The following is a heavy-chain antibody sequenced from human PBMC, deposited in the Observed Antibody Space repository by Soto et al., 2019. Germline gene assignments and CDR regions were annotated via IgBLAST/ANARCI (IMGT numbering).Heavy chain of an antibody. Sequence: QVQLVESGGGVVQPGRSLRLSCAASGFTFSSYGMHWVRQAPGKGLEWVAVIWYDGSNKYYADSVKGRFTISRDNSKNTLYLQMNSLRAEDTAVYYCVRDPVTTVTTDYYGMDVWGQGTTVTVSS. CDR1: GFTFSSYG. J-gene: IGHJ6*02. CDR3: VRDPVTTVTTDYYGMDV. V-gene: IGHV3-33*01. CDR2: IWYDGSNK. D-gene: IGHD4-17*01.